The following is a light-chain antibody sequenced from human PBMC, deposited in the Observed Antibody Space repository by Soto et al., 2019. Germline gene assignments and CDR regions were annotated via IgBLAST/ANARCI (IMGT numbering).Light chain of an antibody. CDR3: CSYAGGGAIYV. J-gene: IGLJ1*01. CDR1: SSDVGSYHL. Sequence: QSALTQPASVSGSPGQSITISCTGTSSDVGSYHLVSWYQQHPGKAPKLMIYEGSKRPSGVSNRFSGSKSGNTASLTISGLQAVDGADYYCCSYAGGGAIYVFGTGTKLTLL. CDR2: EGS. V-gene: IGLV2-23*01.